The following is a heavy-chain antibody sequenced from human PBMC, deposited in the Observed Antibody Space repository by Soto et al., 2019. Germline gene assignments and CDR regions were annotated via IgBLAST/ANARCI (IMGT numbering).Heavy chain of an antibody. D-gene: IGHD6-13*01. V-gene: IGHV3-15*07. J-gene: IGHJ4*02. Sequence: EVQLVESGGGLVKPGGSLRLSCAASDLTFSNTWMNWVRQAPGKGLEWVGRINSKIDGGTIDYAAPVKGRFTISRDDSESTLFLQMNSLKSEDTALYYCATVGSITAAGTPFDYWGQGTLVTVSS. CDR2: INSKIDGGTI. CDR3: ATVGSITAAGTPFDY. CDR1: DLTFSNTW.